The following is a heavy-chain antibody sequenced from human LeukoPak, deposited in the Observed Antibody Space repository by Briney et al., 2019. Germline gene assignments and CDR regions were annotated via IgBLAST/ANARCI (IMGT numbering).Heavy chain of an antibody. CDR1: GGSISSSNW. J-gene: IGHJ6*02. V-gene: IGHV4-4*02. CDR3: ARFSIVVVPAAISDYYYGMDV. CDR2: IYHSGST. Sequence: SGTLSLTCAVSGGSISSSNWWSWVRQPPGKGLEWIGEIYHSGSTNYNPSLKSRVTISVDKSKNQFSLKLSSVTAADTAVYYCARFSIVVVPAAISDYYYGMDVWGQGTTVTVSS. D-gene: IGHD2-2*02.